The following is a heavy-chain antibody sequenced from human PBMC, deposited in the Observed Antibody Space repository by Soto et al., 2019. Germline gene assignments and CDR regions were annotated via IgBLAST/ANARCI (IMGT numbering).Heavy chain of an antibody. D-gene: IGHD3-3*01. CDR1: GYTFTSYY. J-gene: IGHJ6*02. Sequence: ASVKVSCKASGYTFTSYYMHWVRQAPGQGLEWMGIINPSGSSTSYAQKFQGRVTMTRDTSTSTVYMELSSLRSEDTAVYYCARLLESGLGMDVWGQGTTVTVSS. CDR2: INPSGSST. CDR3: ARLLESGLGMDV. V-gene: IGHV1-46*01.